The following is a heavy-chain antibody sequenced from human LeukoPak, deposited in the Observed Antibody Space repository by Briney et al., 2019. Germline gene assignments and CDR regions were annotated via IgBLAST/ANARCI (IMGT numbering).Heavy chain of an antibody. D-gene: IGHD5-24*01. J-gene: IGHJ4*02. CDR2: INPSGGST. CDR1: GYTFTNYY. Sequence: GASVKVSCEASGYTFTNYYIHRVRQAPGQGLEWMGIINPSGGSTTYAQEFQGRVTMTRDTSTSTVYMELSSLRSEDTAVYYCARGGKGNADGYNQALDYWGQGTLVTVSS. V-gene: IGHV1-46*01. CDR3: ARGGKGNADGYNQALDY.